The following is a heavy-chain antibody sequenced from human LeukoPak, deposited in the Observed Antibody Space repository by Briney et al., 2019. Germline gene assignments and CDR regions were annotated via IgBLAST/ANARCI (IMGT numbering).Heavy chain of an antibody. CDR3: AREAGYSSSRYGY. Sequence: SETLSLTCAVYGGSFSGYYWSWILQPPGKGLEWIGEINHSGSTNYNPSLKSRVTISVDTSKNQFSLKLSSVTAADTAVYYCAREAGYSSSRYGYWGQGTLVTVSS. V-gene: IGHV4-34*01. CDR1: GGSFSGYY. J-gene: IGHJ4*02. CDR2: INHSGST. D-gene: IGHD6-13*01.